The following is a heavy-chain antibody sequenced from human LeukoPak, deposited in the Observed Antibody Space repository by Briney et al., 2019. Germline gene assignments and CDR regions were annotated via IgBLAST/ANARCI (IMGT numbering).Heavy chain of an antibody. CDR3: ATIKSGCIFGYFDF. V-gene: IGHV4-4*07. J-gene: IGHJ4*02. CDR2: VYPSGGF. CDR1: GGSISGYD. D-gene: IGHD5-18*01. Sequence: RPSETLSLSCTVSGGSISGYDWGWIRQPAGEGLEWIGRVYPSGGFTSNPSLKSRITMSVGKSQNQFSLNLSSVTAADTAVYYCATIKSGCIFGYFDFWGQGIKVTVSS.